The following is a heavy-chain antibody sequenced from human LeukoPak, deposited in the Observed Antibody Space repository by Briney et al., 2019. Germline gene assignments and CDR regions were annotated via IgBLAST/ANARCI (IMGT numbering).Heavy chain of an antibody. D-gene: IGHD2-21*02. CDR2: IVVGSGNT. Sequence: GASVKVSCKASGFTFTSSAVQWVRQARGQRLEWMGWIVVGSGNTNYAQKFQERVTITRDMSTSTAYMELSSLRSEDTAVYYCAADDSYCGGDCDSWGQGTLVTVSS. J-gene: IGHJ4*02. CDR3: AADDSYCGGDCDS. V-gene: IGHV1-58*01. CDR1: GFTFTSSA.